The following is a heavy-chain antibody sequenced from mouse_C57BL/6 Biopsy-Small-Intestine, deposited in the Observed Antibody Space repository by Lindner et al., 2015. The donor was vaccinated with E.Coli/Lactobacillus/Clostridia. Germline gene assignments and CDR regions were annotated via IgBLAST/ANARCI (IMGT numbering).Heavy chain of an antibody. V-gene: IGHV1-81*01. CDR2: IYPRSGNT. CDR1: GYTFTSYG. CDR3: ARWYFGSSYAMDY. Sequence: VQLQESGAELARPGASVKLSCKASGYTFTSYGISWVKQRTGQGLEWIGEIYPRSGNTYYNEKFKGKATLTADKSSSTAYMELRSLTSEDSAVYFCARWYFGSSYAMDYWGQGTSVTVSS. J-gene: IGHJ4*01. D-gene: IGHD1-1*01.